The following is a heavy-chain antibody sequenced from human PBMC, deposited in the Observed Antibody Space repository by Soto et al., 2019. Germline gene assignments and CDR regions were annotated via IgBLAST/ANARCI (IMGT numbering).Heavy chain of an antibody. V-gene: IGHV1-18*01. CDR3: ARELNTESSAYYSFAF. CDR2: VSTNDDRT. Sequence: QVQMVQSGPAVKMPGASVKVSCKTSGYTFTAYGLAWRRQAPGQRPEWMGWVSTNDDRTNYARKFQGKVTMTTDRSTTTTSMELRSRGTDDTAVYYCARELNTESSAYYSFAFWGQGTLVTVSS. D-gene: IGHD3-22*01. CDR1: GYTFTAYG. J-gene: IGHJ4*02.